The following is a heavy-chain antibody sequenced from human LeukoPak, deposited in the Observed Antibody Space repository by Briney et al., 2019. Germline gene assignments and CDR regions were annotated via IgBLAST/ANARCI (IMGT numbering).Heavy chain of an antibody. CDR1: GFTFDDYA. V-gene: IGHV3-9*03. CDR2: ISWNSGSI. J-gene: IGHJ4*02. Sequence: GGSLRLSCAASGFTFDDYAMHWVRKAPGKGLEWVSGISWNSGSIGYADSVKGRFTISRDNAKNSLYLQMNSLRAEDMALYYCVKETGGEWLLYDYWGQGTLVTVSS. D-gene: IGHD3-3*01. CDR3: VKETGGEWLLYDY.